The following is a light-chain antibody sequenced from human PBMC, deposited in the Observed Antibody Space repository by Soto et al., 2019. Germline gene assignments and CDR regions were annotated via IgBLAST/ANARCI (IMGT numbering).Light chain of an antibody. CDR1: SSNIGAGYD. CDR2: GND. V-gene: IGLV1-40*01. CDR3: QSYDSSLSRFV. Sequence: QSVLTQSPSVSGSPGQSGTISCSWNSSNIGAGYDVHWYKQLPGTAPKVLIYGNDNRPLGVPDRFSGSKSGTSGSLVISGLQAEDEADYYCQSYDSSLSRFVFGSGTKVTVL. J-gene: IGLJ1*01.